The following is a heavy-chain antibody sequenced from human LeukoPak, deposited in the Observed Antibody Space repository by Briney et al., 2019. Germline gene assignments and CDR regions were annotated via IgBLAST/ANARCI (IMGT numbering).Heavy chain of an antibody. V-gene: IGHV3-21*01. Sequence: GGSLRLSCAASGFTFSTFAMLWVRQPPGKGLEWVSSISSSSSYIHYADSMKGRFTISRDNAKKSLYLQMNSLRAEDTAVYSCARDSQRYCSGDSCYYNYWGQGTLVTVSS. CDR2: ISSSSSYI. D-gene: IGHD2-15*01. J-gene: IGHJ4*02. CDR1: GFTFSTFA. CDR3: ARDSQRYCSGDSCYYNY.